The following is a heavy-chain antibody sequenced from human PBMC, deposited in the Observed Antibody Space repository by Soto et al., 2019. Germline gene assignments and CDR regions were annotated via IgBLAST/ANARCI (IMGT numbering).Heavy chain of an antibody. CDR1: GGSISSYY. CDR2: IYYSGST. D-gene: IGHD3-3*01. J-gene: IGHJ5*02. CDR3: ARGITIFGVVIDRFDP. Sequence: WETLSLTCTVSGGSISSYYWSWIPPPPGKGLEWIGYIYYSGSTNYNPSLKSRVTISVDTSKNQLSLKLSSVTAADTAVYYCARGITIFGVVIDRFDPWGQGTLVTVS. V-gene: IGHV4-59*08.